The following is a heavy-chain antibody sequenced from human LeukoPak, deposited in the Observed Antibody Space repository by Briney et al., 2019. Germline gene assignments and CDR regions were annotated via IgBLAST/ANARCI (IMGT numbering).Heavy chain of an antibody. D-gene: IGHD2-21*01. J-gene: IGHJ5*02. V-gene: IGHV4-39*01. CDR3: ARGGPYSS. CDR2: IHYTGTT. Sequence: SETLSLTCTVSGGAISGSSSYWGWIRQPPGKGLDYIGSIHYTGTTYYNPSLTSRVTSSVDTSQNQFSLKLPSVTAADTAVYFCARGGPYSSWGGGTLVAV. CDR1: GGAISGSSSY.